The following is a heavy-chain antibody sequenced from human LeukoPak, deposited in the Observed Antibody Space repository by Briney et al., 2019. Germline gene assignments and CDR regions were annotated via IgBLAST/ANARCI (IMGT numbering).Heavy chain of an antibody. CDR1: GYSISSGYY. V-gene: IGHV4-38-2*01. CDR3: ARLESGYYGSGSPDY. CDR2: IYHSGST. D-gene: IGHD3-10*01. Sequence: SETLSLTCAVSGYSISSGYYWGWIRQPPGKGLEWIGSIYHSGSTYYNPSLKSRVTISVDTFKNQFSLKLSSVTAADTAVYYCARLESGYYGSGSPDYWGQGTLVTVSS. J-gene: IGHJ4*02.